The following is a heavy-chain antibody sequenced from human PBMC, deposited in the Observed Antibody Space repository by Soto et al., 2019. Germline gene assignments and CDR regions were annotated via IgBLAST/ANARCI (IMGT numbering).Heavy chain of an antibody. D-gene: IGHD4-4*01. Sequence: QVQLVESVGGGVQPGRSLRVSCAASGITIRNYFMYWVLQAPVKGLEWVGAISDEGSNKHYADSGKGRLTNSRDNSKNEMFLQMNSMKDENPAGYDCVAGDQYYAMGFWGQGTTVAVSS. CDR2: ISDEGSNK. J-gene: IGHJ6*02. V-gene: IGHV3-30-3*01. CDR1: GITIRNYF. CDR3: VAGDQYYAMGF.